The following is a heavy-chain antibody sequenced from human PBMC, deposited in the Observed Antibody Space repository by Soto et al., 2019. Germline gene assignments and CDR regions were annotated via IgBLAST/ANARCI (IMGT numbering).Heavy chain of an antibody. CDR3: ARDSVLTGRSDS. D-gene: IGHD3-9*01. J-gene: IGHJ4*02. Sequence: QVQLVESGGGVVQPGRSLRLSCAASGFTFSIYGMHWVRQAPGKGLEWVALISYDGSDKDYADSVKGRFTISRDNSKNLLYLKMNSLREEDPVVYYCARDSVLTGRSDSWGQGTLVTVSS. CDR1: GFTFSIYG. CDR2: ISYDGSDK. V-gene: IGHV3-30-3*01.